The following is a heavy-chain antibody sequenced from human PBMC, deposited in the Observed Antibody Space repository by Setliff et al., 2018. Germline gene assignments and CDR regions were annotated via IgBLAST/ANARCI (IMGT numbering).Heavy chain of an antibody. V-gene: IGHV4-61*10. CDR2: IYHNGNT. J-gene: IGHJ6*02. CDR3: ARDRTAYAYGLDV. CDR1: GGSISSGSYY. Sequence: PSETLSLTCAVSGGSISSGSYYWSWIRQPAGKGLEWIGYIYHNGNTNFNPSLKTRVNMSVDTSKNQIALNLKSVTAADTAVYYCARDRTAYAYGLDVWGQGTTVTVSS. D-gene: IGHD5-12*01.